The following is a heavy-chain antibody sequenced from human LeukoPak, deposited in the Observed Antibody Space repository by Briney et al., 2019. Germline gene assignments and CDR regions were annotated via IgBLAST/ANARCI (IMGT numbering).Heavy chain of an antibody. CDR3: ARDHQIFTYYHGSGSSD. J-gene: IGHJ4*02. CDR1: GGSISSSNW. V-gene: IGHV4-4*02. D-gene: IGHD3-10*01. CDR2: IYHSGST. Sequence: PSGTLSLTCAVSGGSISSSNWWSWVRQPPGKGLEWIGEIYHSGSTNYNPSLKSRVTISVDKSKNQFSLKLSSVTAADTAVYYCARDHQIFTYYHGSGSSDWGQGTLVTVSS.